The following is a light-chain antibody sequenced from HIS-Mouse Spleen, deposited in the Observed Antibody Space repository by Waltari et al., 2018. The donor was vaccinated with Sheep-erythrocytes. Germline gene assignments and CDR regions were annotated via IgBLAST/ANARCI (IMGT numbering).Light chain of an antibody. CDR3: CSYAGSYNHV. CDR1: SSDVGGSNY. Sequence: QSALTQPRSVSGSPGQSVTISCTGTSSDVGGSNYVSWYQQHPGKAPKLMIYDCSKRPSGVPDRFSGSKSGNTASLTISGLQAEDEADYYCCSYAGSYNHVFATGTKVTVL. V-gene: IGLV2-11*01. CDR2: DCS. J-gene: IGLJ1*01.